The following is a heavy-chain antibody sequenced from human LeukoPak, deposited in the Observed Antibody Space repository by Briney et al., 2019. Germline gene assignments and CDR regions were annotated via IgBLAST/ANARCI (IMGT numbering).Heavy chain of an antibody. CDR3: AKVLKRVQLWLRGMVDY. J-gene: IGHJ4*02. Sequence: PGGSLRLSCAASGFTFSSYGMHWVRQAPGKGLEWVAVISYDGSNKYYADSVKGRFTISRDNSKNTLYLQMNSLRAEDTAVYYCAKVLKRVQLWLRGMVDYWGQGTLVTVSS. V-gene: IGHV3-30*18. CDR2: ISYDGSNK. D-gene: IGHD5-18*01. CDR1: GFTFSSYG.